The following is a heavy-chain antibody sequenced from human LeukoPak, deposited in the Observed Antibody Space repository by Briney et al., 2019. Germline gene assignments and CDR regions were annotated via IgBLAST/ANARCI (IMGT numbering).Heavy chain of an antibody. V-gene: IGHV3-48*01. J-gene: IGHJ4*02. CDR3: AKDLSSRAAGTPLDY. Sequence: GGSLRLSCAASGFTFSSYSMNWVRQAPGKGLEWVSYITNSSSIIYYADSVKGRFTISRDNAKNSLYLQMNSLRAEDTAVYYCAKDLSSRAAGTPLDYWGQGTLVTVSS. CDR2: ITNSSSII. D-gene: IGHD6-13*01. CDR1: GFTFSSYS.